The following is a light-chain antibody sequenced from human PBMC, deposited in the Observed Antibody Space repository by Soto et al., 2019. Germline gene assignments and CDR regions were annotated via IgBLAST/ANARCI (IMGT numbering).Light chain of an antibody. CDR3: QQYKKWPWT. CDR2: GAS. CDR1: QSVSSSY. J-gene: IGKJ1*01. V-gene: IGKV3-15*01. Sequence: EMVLTQSPGTLSFAAGERATLSFRASQSVSSSYLAWYQQKPGQAPRLLIYGASSRATGIPARFSGSGSGTEFTLTITSLQSEDFAVYYCQQYKKWPWTFGQGTKVDI.